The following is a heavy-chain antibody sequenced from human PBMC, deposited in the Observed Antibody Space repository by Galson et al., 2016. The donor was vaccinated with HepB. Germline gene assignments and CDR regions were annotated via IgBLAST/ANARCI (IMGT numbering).Heavy chain of an antibody. V-gene: IGHV3-21*01. J-gene: IGHJ3*02. D-gene: IGHD2/OR15-2a*01. Sequence: SLRLSCAASGFSFSDSSMNWVRRAPGKGPEWVSSINLSSGYIHYADSVRGRLTISRDNARNSLYLQMNSLRAEDTAVYYCVREQYPTDAFDIWGPGTMVIVSS. CDR1: GFSFSDSS. CDR3: VREQYPTDAFDI. CDR2: INLSSGYI.